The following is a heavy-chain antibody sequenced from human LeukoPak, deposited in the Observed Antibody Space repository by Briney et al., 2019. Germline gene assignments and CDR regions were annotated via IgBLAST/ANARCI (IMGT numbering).Heavy chain of an antibody. CDR1: GFTFSKFP. D-gene: IGHD1-1*01. Sequence: GGSLRLSCAASGFTFSKFPMGWVRQAPGRGLEWVSAISASGDVTFYTDSLRGRFTISRDNSKSTLYLQMNGLRAEDTAIFYCAKSLFTSATGTGRAFHIWGQGTRVTVSS. J-gene: IGHJ3*02. CDR2: ISASGDVT. CDR3: AKSLFTSATGTGRAFHI. V-gene: IGHV3-23*01.